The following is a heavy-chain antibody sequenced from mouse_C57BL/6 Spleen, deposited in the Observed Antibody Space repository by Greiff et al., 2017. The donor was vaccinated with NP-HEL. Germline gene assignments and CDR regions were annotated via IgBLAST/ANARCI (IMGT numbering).Heavy chain of an antibody. D-gene: IGHD2-2*01. CDR1: GFSFNTYA. V-gene: IGHV10-1*01. Sequence: DVQLVESGGGLVQPKGSLKLSCAASGFSFNTYAMNWVRQAPGKGLEWVARIRSKSNNDATYYADSGKDRFTISRDDSESILYLQMNNLKTEDTAMYYCVRDGYEDWFAYWGQGTLVTVSA. CDR2: IRSKSNNDAT. CDR3: VRDGYEDWFAY. J-gene: IGHJ3*01.